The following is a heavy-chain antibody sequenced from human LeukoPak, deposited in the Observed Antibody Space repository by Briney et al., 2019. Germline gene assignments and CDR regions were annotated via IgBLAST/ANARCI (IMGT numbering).Heavy chain of an antibody. CDR2: INHSGST. Sequence: SETLCLTCAVSGGSFSGYYLSWIRQPPGKGLEWVGEINHSGSTKYHPSLKSRVTISVYTSKDQFSLKLSSVTAADTAVYYCARGLTLRYLGANWFDPWGQGTLVTVSS. V-gene: IGHV4-34*01. D-gene: IGHD3-9*01. J-gene: IGHJ5*02. CDR1: GGSFSGYY. CDR3: ARGLTLRYLGANWFDP.